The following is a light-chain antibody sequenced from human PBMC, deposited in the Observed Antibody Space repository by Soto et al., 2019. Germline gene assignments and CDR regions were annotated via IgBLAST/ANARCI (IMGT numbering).Light chain of an antibody. CDR2: DAS. Sequence: DIQMTQSPSTLSASVGDRVTITCRASQSISSWLAWYQQKPGQTPKLLIYDASTLKSGVPSRFSGSGSGTEFTLTISSLQPDDFATYYCQHYKTYPGTFGQGTKVDIK. J-gene: IGKJ1*01. CDR3: QHYKTYPGT. V-gene: IGKV1-5*01. CDR1: QSISSW.